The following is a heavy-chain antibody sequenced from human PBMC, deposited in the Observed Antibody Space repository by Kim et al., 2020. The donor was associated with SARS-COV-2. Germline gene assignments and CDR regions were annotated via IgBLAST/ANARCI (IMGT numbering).Heavy chain of an antibody. CDR2: IWYDGSNK. CDR3: ARDGAYYYDSSGSPRAFDI. Sequence: GGSLRLSCAASGFTFSSYGMHWVRQAPGKGLEWVAVIWYDGSNKYYADSVKGRFTISRDNSKNTLYLQMNSLRAEDTAVYYCARDGAYYYDSSGSPRAFDIWGQGTMVTVSS. V-gene: IGHV3-33*01. CDR1: GFTFSSYG. J-gene: IGHJ3*02. D-gene: IGHD3-22*01.